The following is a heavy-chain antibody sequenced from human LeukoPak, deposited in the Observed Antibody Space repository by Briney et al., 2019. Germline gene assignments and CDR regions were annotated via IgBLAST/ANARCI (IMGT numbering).Heavy chain of an antibody. D-gene: IGHD2-21*02. Sequence: GGSLRLSCAASGFTFDDYTMHWVRQAPGKGLEWVSLISWDGGSTYYADSVKGRFTISRDNSKNTLYLQMNSLRAEDTAVYYCAKESEVVVAAIPILLFDYWGLGTLVTVTS. CDR1: GFTFDDYT. CDR2: ISWDGGST. CDR3: AKESEVVVAAIPILLFDY. J-gene: IGHJ4*02. V-gene: IGHV3-43*01.